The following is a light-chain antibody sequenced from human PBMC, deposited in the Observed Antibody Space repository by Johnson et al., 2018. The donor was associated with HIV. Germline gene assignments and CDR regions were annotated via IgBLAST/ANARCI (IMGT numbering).Light chain of an antibody. CDR1: RSNIGNNY. J-gene: IGLJ1*01. V-gene: IGLV1-51*01. CDR2: DNN. CDR3: GTWYSSLGF. Sequence: QSVLTQPPSVSAAPGQKVTISCSGSRSNIGNNYVSWYQHLPGTAPKLLIYDNNKRPSGIPDRFSGSKSGTSATLGIPGPQTGDEADYYCGTWYSSLGFFGTVTKVTVL.